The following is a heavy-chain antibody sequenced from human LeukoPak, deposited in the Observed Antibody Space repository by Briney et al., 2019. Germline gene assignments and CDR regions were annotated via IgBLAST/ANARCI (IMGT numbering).Heavy chain of an antibody. V-gene: IGHV3-30*02. D-gene: IGHD4-23*01. J-gene: IGHJ4*02. CDR1: EFTFSNYD. CDR3: ASRRMTTVVTPGYEWEY. CDR2: IRYDGSNK. Sequence: GGSLRLSCAAFEFTFSNYDMHWVRQAPGKGLEWVALIRYDGSNKYYADSVKGRFTISRDNSKNTLYLQMNSLRAEDTAVYYCASRRMTTVVTPGYEWEYWGQGTLVTVSS.